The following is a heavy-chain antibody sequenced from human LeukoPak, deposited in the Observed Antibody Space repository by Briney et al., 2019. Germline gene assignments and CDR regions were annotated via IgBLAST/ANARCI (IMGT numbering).Heavy chain of an antibody. CDR3: ARHRAEIATITDDAFDI. D-gene: IGHD5-24*01. CDR1: ASSTGTYS. CDR2: IYTTGGT. V-gene: IGHV4-4*09. J-gene: IGHJ3*02. Sequence: PSETLSLTCTVSASSTGTYSWSWIRQPPGKVLEWVGYIYTTGGTHYNPSLKSRVTMSLDTSKHQLSLRLSSVTAADTAVFYCARHRAEIATITDDAFDIWGQGTMVTVSS.